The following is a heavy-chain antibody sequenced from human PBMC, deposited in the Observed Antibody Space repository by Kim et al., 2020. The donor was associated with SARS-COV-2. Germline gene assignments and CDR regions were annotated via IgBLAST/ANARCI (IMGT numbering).Heavy chain of an antibody. CDR3: ARGRIRYSSGWWFSGFDY. D-gene: IGHD6-19*01. V-gene: IGHV1-3*01. Sequence: ASVKVSCKASGYTFTSYAMHWVRQAPGQRLEWMGWINAGNGNTKYSQKFQGRVTITRDTSASTAYMELSSLRSEDTAVYYCARGRIRYSSGWWFSGFDYWGQGTLVTVSS. CDR1: GYTFTSYA. J-gene: IGHJ4*02. CDR2: INAGNGNT.